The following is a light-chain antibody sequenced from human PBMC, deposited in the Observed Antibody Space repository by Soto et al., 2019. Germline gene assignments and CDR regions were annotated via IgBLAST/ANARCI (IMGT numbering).Light chain of an antibody. Sequence: ETLMTQSPATLSVSPGERATLSCRASQSVNNNLAWYQQKLGQAPRVLIYGASTRATGIPARFTGSGSGTEFILTISRLEPEDSAVYFCQHYGYPQWTFGQGTKVEIK. V-gene: IGKV3-15*01. CDR2: GAS. CDR1: QSVNNN. J-gene: IGKJ1*01. CDR3: QHYGYPQWT.